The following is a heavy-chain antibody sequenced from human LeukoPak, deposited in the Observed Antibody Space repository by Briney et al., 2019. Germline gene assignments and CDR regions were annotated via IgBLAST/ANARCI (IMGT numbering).Heavy chain of an antibody. V-gene: IGHV3-7*04. CDR3: ARGVAAFMDV. J-gene: IGHJ6*03. CDR1: RFTFSNYW. D-gene: IGHD6-13*01. Sequence: GGSLRLSCAASRFTFSNYWMNWVRQAPGKGLEWVANIKQDASEKYYEDSVRGRFTISRDNAKNSLYLQMDSLRGEDTAVYFCARGVAAFMDVWGKGTTVTVSS. CDR2: IKQDASEK.